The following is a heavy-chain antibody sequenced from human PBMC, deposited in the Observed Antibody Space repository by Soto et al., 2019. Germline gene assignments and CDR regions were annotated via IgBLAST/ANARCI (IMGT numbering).Heavy chain of an antibody. CDR1: GGSFSGYY. Sequence: SETLSLTCAGYGGSFSGYYWSCLRQPAGKGLEWIGEINHSGSPNYNPSLKSRVTISVDTSKNQFSLKMTSVTAADTAVYYCATANWSHHYFDPWGQGTLVTVSS. CDR3: ATANWSHHYFDP. D-gene: IGHD1-1*01. CDR2: INHSGSP. J-gene: IGHJ5*02. V-gene: IGHV4-34*01.